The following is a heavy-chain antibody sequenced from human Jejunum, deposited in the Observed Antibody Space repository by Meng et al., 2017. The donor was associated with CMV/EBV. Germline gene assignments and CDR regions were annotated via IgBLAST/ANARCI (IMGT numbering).Heavy chain of an antibody. CDR1: GFPFGAYY. D-gene: IGHD4-17*01. Sequence: RLACAASGFPFGAYYMTWGRQAPGKGLEWVSYITGSGDIIYYADSVKGRFTISRDNAKSSLYLEINSLRAEDTAVYYCARGNYGFDYWGQGTLVTVSS. CDR2: ITGSGDII. CDR3: ARGNYGFDY. J-gene: IGHJ4*02. V-gene: IGHV3-11*01.